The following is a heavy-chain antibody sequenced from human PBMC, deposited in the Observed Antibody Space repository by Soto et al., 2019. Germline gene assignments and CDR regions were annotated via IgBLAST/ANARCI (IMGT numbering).Heavy chain of an antibody. CDR2: IYPGDSQT. V-gene: IGHV5-51*01. CDR3: VRLKGIAVAGIGSNAFEI. Sequence: PGESLKISCKGSGYSFTNYWIGWVRLLPGKGLEWMGIIYPGDSQTKYSPSFQGQVTISADKSISTAYVQWSSLKASDTAMYYCVRLKGIAVAGIGSNAFEIWGQGTMVTVSS. J-gene: IGHJ3*02. CDR1: GYSFTNYW. D-gene: IGHD6-19*01.